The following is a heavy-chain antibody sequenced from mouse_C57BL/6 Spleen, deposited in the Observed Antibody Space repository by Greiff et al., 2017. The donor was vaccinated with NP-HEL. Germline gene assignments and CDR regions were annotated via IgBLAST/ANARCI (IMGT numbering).Heavy chain of an antibody. Sequence: VQLQQPGAELVMPGASVKLSCKASGYTFTSYWMHWVKQRPGQGLEWIGEIDPSDSYTNYNQKFKGKSTLTVDKSSSTAYMQLSSLTSEDSAVYYWASPYDYDFDYWGQGTTLTVSS. J-gene: IGHJ2*01. CDR1: GYTFTSYW. CDR3: ASPYDYDFDY. D-gene: IGHD2-4*01. CDR2: IDPSDSYT. V-gene: IGHV1-69*01.